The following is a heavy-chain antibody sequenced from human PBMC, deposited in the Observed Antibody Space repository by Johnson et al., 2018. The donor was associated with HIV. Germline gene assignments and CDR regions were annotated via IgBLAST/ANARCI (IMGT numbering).Heavy chain of an antibody. CDR3: ARDQSSSWPGDAFDI. CDR2: IFSGGST. V-gene: IGHV3-66*01. Sequence: VHLVESGGGLVPPGGSLRLSCAASGFTVSSTYMSWVRQAPGKGLEWVSIIFSGGSTYYADSVMGRFTVSRDNSKNALYLQMHSLTAEDTALYYCARDQSSSWPGDAFDIWGQGTLVTVSS. J-gene: IGHJ3*02. D-gene: IGHD6-13*01. CDR1: GFTVSSTY.